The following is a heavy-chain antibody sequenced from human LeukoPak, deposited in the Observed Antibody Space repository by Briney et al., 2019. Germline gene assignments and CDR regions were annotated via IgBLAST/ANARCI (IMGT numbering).Heavy chain of an antibody. J-gene: IGHJ4*02. Sequence: GGSLRHSCAASGFTFSSYAMSWVRQAPGKGPEWVSAISGSGGSTYYADSVKGRFTISRDNSKNTLYLQMTRLRAADTAVYYCEKIHLPHYSNYGGYWSQGTLVTVSS. CDR2: ISGSGGST. CDR3: EKIHLPHYSNYGGY. CDR1: GFTFSSYA. V-gene: IGHV3-23*01. D-gene: IGHD4-11*01.